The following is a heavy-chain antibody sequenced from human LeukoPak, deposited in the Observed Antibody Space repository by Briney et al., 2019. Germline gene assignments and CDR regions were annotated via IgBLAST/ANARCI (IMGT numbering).Heavy chain of an antibody. CDR2: IYSGGST. CDR1: GFTVSSNY. J-gene: IGHJ4*02. D-gene: IGHD4-17*01. V-gene: IGHV3-53*01. CDR3: ARGSLYGDYFDY. Sequence: GGSLRLSCAASGFTVSSNYMSWVRQAPGKGLEWVSVIYSGGSTYYADSVKGRFTISRDSSKNTLYLQMNSLRAEDTAVYYCARGSLYGDYFDYWGQGTLVTVSS.